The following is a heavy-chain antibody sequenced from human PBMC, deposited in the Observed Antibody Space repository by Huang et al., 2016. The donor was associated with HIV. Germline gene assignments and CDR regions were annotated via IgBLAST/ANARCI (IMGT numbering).Heavy chain of an antibody. CDR2: LYHGGKA. CDR3: ARGRYGTPNA. V-gene: IGHV3-53*01. Sequence: EVPLVESGGGLVQPGGSLRLSCAASGFTVNCNYMTLVRQAPGKGLEWVSLLYHGGKAHYADSVKGRFTISGDISQNTVFLQMSSLRVEDTAVYYCARGRYGTPNAWGQGTLVTVSS. J-gene: IGHJ5*02. CDR1: GFTVNCNY. D-gene: IGHD5-18*01.